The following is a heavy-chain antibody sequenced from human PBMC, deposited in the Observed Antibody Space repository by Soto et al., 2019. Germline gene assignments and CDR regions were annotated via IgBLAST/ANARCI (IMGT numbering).Heavy chain of an antibody. J-gene: IGHJ5*02. CDR2: ISAYNGNT. D-gene: IGHD6-13*01. V-gene: IGHV1-18*01. Sequence: GASVKVSCKASGYTFTSYGISWVRQAPGQGLEWMGWISAYNGNTNYAQKLQGRVTMTTDTSTSTAYMGLRSLRSDDTAVYYCARGQNVAAAGSEWFDPWGQRTLVTVSS. CDR3: ARGQNVAAAGSEWFDP. CDR1: GYTFTSYG.